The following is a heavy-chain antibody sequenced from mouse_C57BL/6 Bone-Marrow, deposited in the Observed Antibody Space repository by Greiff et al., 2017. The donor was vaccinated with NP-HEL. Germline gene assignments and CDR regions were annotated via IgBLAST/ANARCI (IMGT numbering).Heavy chain of an antibody. J-gene: IGHJ3*01. V-gene: IGHV6-3*01. CDR3: TAGTWFAY. CDR1: GFTFSNYW. CDR2: IRLKSDNYAT. Sequence: VQLQESGGGLVQPGGSMKLSCVASGFTFSNYWMNWVRQSPEKGLEWVAQIRLKSDNYATHYAESVKGRFTISRDDSKSSVYLQMNNLRAEDTGIYYCTAGTWFAYWGQGTLVTVSA.